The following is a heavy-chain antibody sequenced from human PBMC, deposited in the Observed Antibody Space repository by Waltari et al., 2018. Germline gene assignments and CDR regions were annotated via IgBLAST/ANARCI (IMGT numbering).Heavy chain of an antibody. D-gene: IGHD2-2*01. V-gene: IGHV4-59*08. J-gene: IGHJ6*02. CDR1: GGSISSYY. CDR2: IFHSGTS. Sequence: QVQLQESGPGLVKPSETLSLTCTVSGGSISSYYGSWIRQPPGKGLEWIGYIFHSGTSNSDPALKSRVTISVDTSKNQFSLNRSSVTAADTAMYYCARLGPEIVVVPAAPPPCGMDVWGQGTTITVSS. CDR3: ARLGPEIVVVPAAPPPCGMDV.